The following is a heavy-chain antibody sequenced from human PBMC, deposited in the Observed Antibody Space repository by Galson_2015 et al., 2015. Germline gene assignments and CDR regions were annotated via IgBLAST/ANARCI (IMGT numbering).Heavy chain of an antibody. Sequence: ETLSLTCTVSGGSIISYYWNWIRQPPGKGLEWIGNIFYGGSTSYSLSLDSRVIISVDTCKNQLSLNLRSVTAADTAVYYCAGYTDGTMFDYWGQGALVIVSS. D-gene: IGHD5-12*01. CDR3: AGYTDGTMFDY. CDR2: IFYGGST. J-gene: IGHJ4*02. V-gene: IGHV4-59*04. CDR1: GGSIISYY.